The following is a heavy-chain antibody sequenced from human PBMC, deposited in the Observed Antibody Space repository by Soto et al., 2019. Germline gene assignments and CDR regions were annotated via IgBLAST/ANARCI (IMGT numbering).Heavy chain of an antibody. V-gene: IGHV4-30-4*08. CDR1: GGSISSYY. J-gene: IGHJ6*02. CDR2: IYYSGST. CDR3: ARDAEIVGATTISYYGMDV. D-gene: IGHD1-26*01. Sequence: PSETLSLTCTVSGGSISSYYWSWIRQPPGKGLEWIGYIYYSGSTYYNPSLKSRVTISVDTSKNQFSLKLSSVTAADTAVYYCARDAEIVGATTISYYGMDVWGQGTTVTVSS.